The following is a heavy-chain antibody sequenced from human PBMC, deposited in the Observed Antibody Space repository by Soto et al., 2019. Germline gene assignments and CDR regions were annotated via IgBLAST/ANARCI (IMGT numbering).Heavy chain of an antibody. CDR3: ARNYVVGEDAEYFQH. Sequence: EVQLVESGGGLVKPGGSLRLSCAASGFTFSSYSMNWVRQAPGKGLEWVSSISSSSSYIYYADSVKGRFTISRDNAKNSLYLQMNSLRAEDTAVYYCARNYVVGEDAEYFQHWGQGTLVTVSS. V-gene: IGHV3-21*01. J-gene: IGHJ1*01. CDR2: ISSSSSYI. D-gene: IGHD2-15*01. CDR1: GFTFSSYS.